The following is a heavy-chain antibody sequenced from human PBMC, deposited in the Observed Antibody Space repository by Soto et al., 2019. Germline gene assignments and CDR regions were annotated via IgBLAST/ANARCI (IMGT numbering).Heavy chain of an antibody. D-gene: IGHD4-17*01. CDR2: IYPGDSDT. J-gene: IGHJ5*02. CDR1: GYSFTSYW. Sequence: RWESLKISCKGSGYSFTSYWIGWVRQMPGKGLEWMGIIYPGDSDTRYSPSFQGQVTISADKSNNTAYLQWSSLKASDTAMYYCARHGFYGDYSSNYFDPRGQGTLVTVSS. V-gene: IGHV5-51*01. CDR3: ARHGFYGDYSSNYFDP.